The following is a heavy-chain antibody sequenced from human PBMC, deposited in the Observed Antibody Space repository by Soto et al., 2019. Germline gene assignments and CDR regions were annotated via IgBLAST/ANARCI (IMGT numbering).Heavy chain of an antibody. D-gene: IGHD3-3*02. CDR3: VRYDRINMKPYSPEGFHI. J-gene: IGHJ3*02. Sequence: SETLSLTCTVSGDSISSSNSHWGWTRQPPGKGLEYIGSVYYGGAIFYSGNIYYNPSLKSRVTISVDTSKNQFSLRLSSVTAADTGVYYCVRYDRINMKPYSPEGFHIWGQGTVGTVSS. CDR2: VYYGGAIFYSGNI. V-gene: IGHV4-39*01. CDR1: GDSISSSNSH.